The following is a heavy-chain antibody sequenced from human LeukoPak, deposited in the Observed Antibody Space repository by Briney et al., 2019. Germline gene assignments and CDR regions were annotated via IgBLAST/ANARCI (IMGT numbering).Heavy chain of an antibody. J-gene: IGHJ4*02. Sequence: SETLSLTCTGFAGSITSYYWSWIRQPPGKGLEWIGYIYYSGSTNYNPSLKSRVTISVDTSKNQFSLKLSSVTAADTAVYYCAGGNSFDYWGQGTLVTVSS. CDR2: IYYSGST. V-gene: IGHV4-59*01. CDR1: AGSITSYY. CDR3: AGGNSFDY. D-gene: IGHD1/OR15-1a*01.